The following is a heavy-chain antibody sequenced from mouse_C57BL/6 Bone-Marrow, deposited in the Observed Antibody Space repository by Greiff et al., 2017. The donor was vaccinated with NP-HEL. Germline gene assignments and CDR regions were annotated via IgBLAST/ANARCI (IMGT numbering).Heavy chain of an antibody. D-gene: IGHD1-1*01. CDR3: ALDGSSHYYAMDY. V-gene: IGHV1-26*01. CDR2: INHNTGGT. Sequence: EVQLQQSGPELVKPGASVKLSCKASGYTFTDYYMNWVKQSPGKSLEWIGDINHNTGGTTSNQKFKGKATLTVDKSSSTAYMELRSLTSEDSAVYYCALDGSSHYYAMDYWGQGTSVTVSS. CDR1: GYTFTDYY. J-gene: IGHJ4*01.